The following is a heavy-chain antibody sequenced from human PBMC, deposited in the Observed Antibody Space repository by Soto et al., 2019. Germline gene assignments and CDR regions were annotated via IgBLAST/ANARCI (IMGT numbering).Heavy chain of an antibody. CDR1: GFTFSDYA. J-gene: IGHJ4*02. Sequence: VQLVESGGGVVQPGRSLRLSCAASGFTFSDYAMHWVRQAPGKGMEWVAVVSHDGRKTHYADSVKGRFTISRHSSKNTVSLEMTSLRAEDTAVYYCAQGGRQWLVTSAFNYWGQGALVTVSS. V-gene: IGHV3-30*03. CDR2: VSHDGRKT. D-gene: IGHD6-19*01. CDR3: AQGGRQWLVTSAFNY.